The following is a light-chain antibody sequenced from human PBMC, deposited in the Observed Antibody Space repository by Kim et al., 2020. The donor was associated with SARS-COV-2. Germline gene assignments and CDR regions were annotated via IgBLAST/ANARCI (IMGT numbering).Light chain of an antibody. V-gene: IGLV2-14*03. CDR2: DVT. CDR3: ASYTSTSTYV. Sequence: GQSITISCTGTSSDVGRFNHVSWYQHHPGKVPKLLIYDVTNRPSGVSDRFSGSKSGNTASLTISGLQSEDEADYYCASYTSTSTYVFGTGTKVTV. CDR1: SSDVGRFNH. J-gene: IGLJ1*01.